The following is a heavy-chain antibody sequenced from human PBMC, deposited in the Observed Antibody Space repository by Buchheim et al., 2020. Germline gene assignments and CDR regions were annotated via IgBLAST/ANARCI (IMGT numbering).Heavy chain of an antibody. Sequence: EVQLVESGGGLVQPGGSLRLSCAASGFTFSSYDMHWVRQATGNGLEWVSAIGTAGDTYYPGSVKGRFTISRDNAKNSLYLQMNSLRDGDTAVYYCARVQRTFRMDSSSWTPLRYGMDVWGQGTT. V-gene: IGHV3-13*04. CDR2: IGTAGDT. J-gene: IGHJ6*02. CDR1: GFTFSSYD. CDR3: ARVQRTFRMDSSSWTPLRYGMDV. D-gene: IGHD6-13*01.